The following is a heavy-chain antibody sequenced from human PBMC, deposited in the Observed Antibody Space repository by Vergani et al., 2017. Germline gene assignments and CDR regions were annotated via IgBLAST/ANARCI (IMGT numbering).Heavy chain of an antibody. D-gene: IGHD2-2*01. CDR1: GGSFSGYY. J-gene: IGHJ6*03. V-gene: IGHV4-34*01. CDR2: INHSGST. Sequence: QVQLQQWGAGLLKPSETLSLTCAVYGGSFSGYYWSWIRQPPGKGLEWIGEINHSGSTNYNPSLKSRVTISVDTSKNQFSLKLSSVTAADTAVYYCARGAPYCSSTSCYSYYYYYYMDVWGKG. CDR3: ARGAPYCSSTSCYSYYYYYYMDV.